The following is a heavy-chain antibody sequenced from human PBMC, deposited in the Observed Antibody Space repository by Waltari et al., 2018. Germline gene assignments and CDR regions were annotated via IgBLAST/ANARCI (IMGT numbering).Heavy chain of an antibody. CDR2: IFADGTT. V-gene: IGHV3-66*02. CDR3: TRGGHPNS. CDR1: GATIDSNY. D-gene: IGHD7-27*01. Sequence: SGGGLVQPGGSPRLSYTASGATIDSNYMTWLRQAPGKGLEWISVIFADGTTHFADSVRGWFVISRDKSENTLYLQMNFVRADDSSVYYCTRGGHPNSWGQGTLVTVSS. J-gene: IGHJ1*01.